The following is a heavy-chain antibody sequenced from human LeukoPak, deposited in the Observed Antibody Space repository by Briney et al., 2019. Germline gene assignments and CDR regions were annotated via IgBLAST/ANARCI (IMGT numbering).Heavy chain of an antibody. CDR3: AKGFDFGRGLYYFDH. CDR2: ISVSGGVT. J-gene: IGHJ4*02. D-gene: IGHD3-3*01. CDR1: GITFTDHG. Sequence: PGGSLRLSCAASGITFTDHGLSWVRQAPGKGLEWVSSISVSGGVTLYADSVKGRFVISRDNSRSSLYLEMNSLRAEDTAVYYCAKGFDFGRGLYYFDHWGQGTLVTVSS. V-gene: IGHV3-23*01.